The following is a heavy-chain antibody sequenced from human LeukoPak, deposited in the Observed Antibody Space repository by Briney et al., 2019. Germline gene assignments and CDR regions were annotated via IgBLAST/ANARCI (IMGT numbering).Heavy chain of an antibody. CDR1: GGSISSYY. CDR2: IYTSGST. V-gene: IGHV4-4*07. CDR3: ARVRVGQLGRTNFDY. D-gene: IGHD6-13*01. Sequence: PSETLSLTCTVSGGSISSYYWSWIRQPAGKGLEWIGRIYTSGSTNYNPSLKSRVTMSVDTSKNQFSLKLRSVTAADTAVYYCARVRVGQLGRTNFDYWGQGTLVTVSS. J-gene: IGHJ4*02.